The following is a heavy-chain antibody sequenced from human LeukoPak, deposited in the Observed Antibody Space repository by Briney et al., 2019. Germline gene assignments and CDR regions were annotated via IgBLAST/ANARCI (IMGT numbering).Heavy chain of an antibody. V-gene: IGHV1-46*01. D-gene: IGHD3-22*01. CDR1: GYSFTSYG. Sequence: GASVKVSCKASGYSFTSYGISWVRQAPGQGLEWMGIINPSGGSTSYAQKFQGRVTMTRDMSTSTVYMELSSLRSEDTAVYYCARGERMAYSHPYEDAFDIWGQGTMVTVSS. CDR3: ARGERMAYSHPYEDAFDI. CDR2: INPSGGST. J-gene: IGHJ3*02.